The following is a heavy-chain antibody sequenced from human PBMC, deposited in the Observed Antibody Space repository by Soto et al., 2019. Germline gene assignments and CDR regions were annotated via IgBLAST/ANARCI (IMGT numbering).Heavy chain of an antibody. CDR1: GYTFTGYY. CDR3: ARGYCSSTRCYDHYYYYYGMDV. J-gene: IGHJ6*02. CDR2: INPNSGGT. D-gene: IGHD2-2*01. Sequence: ASVKVSCKASGYTFTGYYMHWVRQAPGQGLEWMGWINPNSGGTNYAQKFQGWVTMTRDTSISTAYMELSRLRSDDTAVYYCARGYCSSTRCYDHYYYYYGMDVWGQGTTVTVYS. V-gene: IGHV1-2*04.